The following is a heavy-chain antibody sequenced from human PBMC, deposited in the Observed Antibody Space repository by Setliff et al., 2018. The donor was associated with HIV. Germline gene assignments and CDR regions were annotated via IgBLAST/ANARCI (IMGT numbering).Heavy chain of an antibody. CDR3: ASGKGVGGVIITGGLDV. J-gene: IGHJ6*04. Sequence: GASVKVSCKASGYTFTSYDINWVRQATGQGLEWMGWMNPNSGNTGYAQKFQGRVTMTRDTSISTAYMELSSLTSEDTGVYYCASGKGVGGVIITGGLDVWGKGTTVTVSS. CDR1: GYTFTSYD. CDR2: MNPNSGNT. D-gene: IGHD3-10*01. V-gene: IGHV1-8*02.